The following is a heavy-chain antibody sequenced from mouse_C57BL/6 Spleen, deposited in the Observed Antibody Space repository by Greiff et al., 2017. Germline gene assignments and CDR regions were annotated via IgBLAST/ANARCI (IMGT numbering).Heavy chain of an antibody. CDR3: AREGYYYGSSYVCYYAMCY. CDR1: GFTFSSYA. J-gene: IGHJ4*01. Sequence: EVKLVESGGGLVKPGGSLKLSCAASGFTFSSYAMSWVRQTPEKRLEWVATISDGGSYTYYPDNVKGRFTISRDNAKNNLYLQMSHLKSEDTAMYYCAREGYYYGSSYVCYYAMCYWGQGTSVTVSS. CDR2: ISDGGSYT. V-gene: IGHV5-4*01. D-gene: IGHD1-1*01.